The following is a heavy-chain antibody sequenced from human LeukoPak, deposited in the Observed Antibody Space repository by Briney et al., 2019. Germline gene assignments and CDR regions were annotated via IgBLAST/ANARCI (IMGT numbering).Heavy chain of an antibody. CDR1: GYSISSGYY. V-gene: IGHV4-38-2*02. CDR3: ARERSSGWYDGYFDC. CDR2: IYHSGST. D-gene: IGHD6-19*01. J-gene: IGHJ4*02. Sequence: SETLSLTCTVSGYSISSGYYWGWIRQPPGKGLEWIGSIYHSGSTYYNPSLKSRVTISVDTSKNQFSLKLSSVTAADTAVYYCARERSSGWYDGYFDCWGQGTLVTVSS.